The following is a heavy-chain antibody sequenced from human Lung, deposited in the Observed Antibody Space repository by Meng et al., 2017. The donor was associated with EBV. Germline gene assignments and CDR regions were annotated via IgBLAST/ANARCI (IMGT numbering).Heavy chain of an antibody. CDR2: ISTNTGTP. CDR3: ARGGNFDP. Sequence: QVQRVQSGAESTKAGASVKFSGKASGYICSTYTKNWVRHAHGRGLEWMGWISTNTGTPTYTQGFTGRFVFSLDTSVSTAYLQISSLKAEDTAVYYCARGGNFDPWGQGTLVTVSS. J-gene: IGHJ5*02. D-gene: IGHD2/OR15-2a*01. CDR1: GYICSTYT. V-gene: IGHV7-4-1*02.